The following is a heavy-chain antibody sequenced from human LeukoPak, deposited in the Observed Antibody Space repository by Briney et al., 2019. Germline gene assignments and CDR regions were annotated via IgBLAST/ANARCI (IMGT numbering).Heavy chain of an antibody. CDR1: GFTFSSYA. CDR3: AKDLDSVVRGISVF. J-gene: IGHJ4*02. D-gene: IGHD3-10*01. Sequence: GGSLRLSCAASGFTFSSYAMNWVRQAPGKGLEGVSAIGGSGGSTYYADSVKGRFTISRDNSKNTLYLQVSSLRAEDTAMYYCAKDLDSVVRGISVFWGQGILVTVSS. V-gene: IGHV3-23*01. CDR2: IGGSGGST.